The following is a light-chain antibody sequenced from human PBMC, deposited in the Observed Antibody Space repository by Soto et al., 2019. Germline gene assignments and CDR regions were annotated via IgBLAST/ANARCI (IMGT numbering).Light chain of an antibody. CDR2: EVT. CDR3: SLYTDTNTYV. J-gene: IGLJ1*01. CDR1: SSDVGAYNY. Sequence: QSALTQPPSASGSPGQSVTISCTGTSSDVGAYNYVSWYQEHPGKAPKLMIYEVTKRPSGVPDRFSGSKSGITASLTVSGLQTEDEADYYCSLYTDTNTYVFGPGTKVTVL. V-gene: IGLV2-8*01.